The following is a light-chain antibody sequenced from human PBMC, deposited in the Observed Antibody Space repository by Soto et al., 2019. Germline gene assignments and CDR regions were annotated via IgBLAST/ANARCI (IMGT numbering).Light chain of an antibody. Sequence: DIQMTQSPSSLSASVGDRVTITCRASQTINFYLNWYHQRPGNAPKLLVYGASRLQSGVPSRFSGSGSGTYFTLTSSSLQPEDFATYYCQQSYTAPVTFGGGTKVDI. CDR1: QTINFY. V-gene: IGKV1-39*01. CDR3: QQSYTAPVT. CDR2: GAS. J-gene: IGKJ4*01.